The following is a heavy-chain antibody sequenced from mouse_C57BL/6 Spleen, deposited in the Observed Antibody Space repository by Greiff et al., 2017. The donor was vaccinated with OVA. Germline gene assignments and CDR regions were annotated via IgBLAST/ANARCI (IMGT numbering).Heavy chain of an antibody. CDR3: ARCYYGSRGCFDV. V-gene: IGHV1-55*01. Sequence: VQLQQPGAELVKPGASVKMSCKASGYTFTSYWITWVKQRPGQGLEWIGDIYPGSGSTNYNEKFKSKATLTVDTSSSTAYMQLSSLTSEDSAVYYCARCYYGSRGCFDVWGTGTTVTVSS. CDR1: GYTFTSYW. CDR2: IYPGSGST. D-gene: IGHD1-1*01. J-gene: IGHJ1*03.